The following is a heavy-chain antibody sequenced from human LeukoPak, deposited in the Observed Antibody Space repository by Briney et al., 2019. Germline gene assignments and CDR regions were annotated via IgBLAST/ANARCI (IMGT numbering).Heavy chain of an antibody. CDR3: TSDPDKTQFMFDY. CDR2: IRSKADNYVT. D-gene: IGHD3-16*01. Sequence: GGSLRLSCAASGFSFSGSGIHWVRQASGNGLEWVARIRSKADNYVTAYAASVKGRFTITRNDSNNTAYLQMDSLKTEDTAVYYCTSDPDKTQFMFDYWGQGTLVTVSS. V-gene: IGHV3-73*01. CDR1: GFSFSGSG. J-gene: IGHJ4*02.